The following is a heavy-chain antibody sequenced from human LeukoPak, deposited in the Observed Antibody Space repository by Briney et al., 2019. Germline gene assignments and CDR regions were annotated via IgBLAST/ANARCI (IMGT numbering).Heavy chain of an antibody. J-gene: IGHJ5*02. D-gene: IGHD3-10*01. V-gene: IGHV4-34*01. Sequence: PSETLSLTCAVYGGSFSGYYWSWIRQPPGKGLEWIGEINRSGSTNYNPSLKSRVTISVDTSKNQFSLKLSSVTAADTAVYYCARGNYYGSGSYYHNWFDPWGQGTLVTVSS. CDR1: GGSFSGYY. CDR3: ARGNYYGSGSYYHNWFDP. CDR2: INRSGST.